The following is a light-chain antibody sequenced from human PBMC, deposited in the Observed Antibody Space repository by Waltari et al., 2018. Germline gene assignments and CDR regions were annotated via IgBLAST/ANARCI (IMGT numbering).Light chain of an antibody. Sequence: SYEVTQPPSVSVSPRQRATITCSGEKLGSKYVSWYQQKSGQSPVLVIYRDDKRPAGSRERFSGSNSGNTATLTISGTQPMDEADYYCQAWDSSAFVFGAGTKVTVL. CDR2: RDD. CDR3: QAWDSSAFV. V-gene: IGLV3-1*01. J-gene: IGLJ1*01. CDR1: KLGSKY.